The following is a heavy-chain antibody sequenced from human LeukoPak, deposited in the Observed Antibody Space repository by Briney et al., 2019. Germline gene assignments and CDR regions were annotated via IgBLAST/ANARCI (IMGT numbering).Heavy chain of an antibody. J-gene: IGHJ4*02. V-gene: IGHV4-4*07. D-gene: IGHD1-26*01. CDR1: GGSISSYY. Sequence: SETLSLTCTVSGGSISSYYWSWIRKPAGEGLVWIGRVYSTGSTNYNPSLKSRVTMSVDTPKNQFSLKLTSVTAADTGVYYCARMFSGTYGGIDYWGQGTLVTVSS. CDR3: ARMFSGTYGGIDY. CDR2: VYSTGST.